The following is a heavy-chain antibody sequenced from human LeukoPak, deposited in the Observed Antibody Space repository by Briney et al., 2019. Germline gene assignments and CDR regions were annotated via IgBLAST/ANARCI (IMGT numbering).Heavy chain of an antibody. J-gene: IGHJ5*02. CDR2: IYYSGST. V-gene: IGHV4-39*01. CDR1: GGSISSSSYY. D-gene: IGHD2-2*01. CDR3: ARHYGVVVPAAMDLGWFDP. Sequence: SETLSLTCTVSGGSISSSSYYWGWIRQPPGKGLEWIGSIYYSGSTYYNPSLKSRVTISVDTSKNQFSLKLSSVTAADTAVYYCARHYGVVVPAAMDLGWFDPWGQGTLVTVSS.